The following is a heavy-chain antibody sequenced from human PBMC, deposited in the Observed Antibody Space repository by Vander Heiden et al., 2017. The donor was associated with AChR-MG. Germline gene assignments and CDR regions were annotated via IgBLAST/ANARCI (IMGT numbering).Heavy chain of an antibody. D-gene: IGHD3-10*01. J-gene: IGHJ3*02. CDR2: INPNSGGA. CDR1: GYSFTGYF. CDR3: ARVGSYSALDI. V-gene: IGHV1-2*05. Sequence: QVQLVQSGAEVKNPGASVRVSCRASGYSFTGYFIHWVRQAPGQGLEWMGRINPNSGGASYAPKFQGRVTMTRDTSITTAYMELTRLTIDDAVVYFCARVGSYSALDIWGQGTVVTVSS.